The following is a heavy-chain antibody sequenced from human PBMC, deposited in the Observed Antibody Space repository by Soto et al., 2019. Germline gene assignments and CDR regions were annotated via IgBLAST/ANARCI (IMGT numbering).Heavy chain of an antibody. D-gene: IGHD6-13*01. CDR3: ATSSRVSSSWYRYYYYYGMDV. Sequence: EVQLVESGGGLVQPGGSLRLSCAASGFTFSSYWMSWVRQAPGKGLEWVANIKQDGSEKYYVDSVKGRFTISRDNAKNSLYLQMNSLRAEDTAVYYCATSSRVSSSWYRYYYYYGMDVWGQGTTVTVSS. J-gene: IGHJ6*02. CDR1: GFTFSSYW. V-gene: IGHV3-7*05. CDR2: IKQDGSEK.